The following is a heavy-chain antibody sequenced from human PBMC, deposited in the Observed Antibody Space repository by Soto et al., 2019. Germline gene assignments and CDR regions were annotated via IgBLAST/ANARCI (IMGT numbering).Heavy chain of an antibody. V-gene: IGHV1-18*01. CDR1: GYTLSNYG. CDR3: ARVGQCSSTTCRYYYYYGMDV. CDR2: ISGYNGNT. D-gene: IGHD2-2*03. J-gene: IGHJ6*02. Sequence: ASVKGSCKAAGYTLSNYGISWVRQAPGQGLEWMGWISGYNGNTNYAQNLQGRVTLTTDTSTSTAYMELRSLRSDDTAVYYCARVGQCSSTTCRYYYYYGMDVWGQGTTVTVSS.